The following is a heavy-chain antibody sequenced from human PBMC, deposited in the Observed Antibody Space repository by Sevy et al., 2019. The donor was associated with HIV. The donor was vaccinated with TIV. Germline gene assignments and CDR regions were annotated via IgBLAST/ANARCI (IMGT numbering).Heavy chain of an antibody. CDR3: ARANRDSSGCYDAFDI. CDR1: GFTFITYT. CDR2: IGISSSYI. V-gene: IGHV3-21*01. J-gene: IGHJ3*02. D-gene: IGHD3-22*01. Sequence: GGSLRLSCAASGFTFITYTMNWVRQAPGKGLEWVSSIGISSSYIYYADSVKGRFTISRDNAKNSLYLQMNSLRAEDMAVYYCARANRDSSGCYDAFDIWGQGTMVTVSS.